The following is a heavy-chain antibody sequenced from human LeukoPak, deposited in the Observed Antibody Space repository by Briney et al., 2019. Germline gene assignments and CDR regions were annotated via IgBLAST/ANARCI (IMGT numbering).Heavy chain of an antibody. CDR2: ISGSGGST. D-gene: IGHD2-15*01. J-gene: IGHJ6*03. CDR3: AKYRVVYYYYYMDV. CDR1: GFTFSSYA. Sequence: PGGSLRLSCAGSGFTFSSYAMSWVRQAPGKGLEWVSAISGSGGSTYYADSVKGRFTISRDNSKNTLYLQMNSLRAEDTAVYYCAKYRVVYYYYYMDVWGKGTTVTVSS. V-gene: IGHV3-23*01.